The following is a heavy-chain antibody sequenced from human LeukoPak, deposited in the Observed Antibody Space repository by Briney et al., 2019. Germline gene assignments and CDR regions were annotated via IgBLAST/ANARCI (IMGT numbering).Heavy chain of an antibody. CDR3: ARDSGSRADY. J-gene: IGHJ4*02. CDR2: IYYSGST. Sequence: SETLSLTCTVSDGSISSSSYYWGWIRQPPGKGLEWIGSIYYSGSTYYNPSLKSRVTISVDTSKNQFSLKLSSVTAADTAVYYCARDSGSRADYWGQGTLVTVSS. CDR1: DGSISSSSYY. D-gene: IGHD1-26*01. V-gene: IGHV4-39*07.